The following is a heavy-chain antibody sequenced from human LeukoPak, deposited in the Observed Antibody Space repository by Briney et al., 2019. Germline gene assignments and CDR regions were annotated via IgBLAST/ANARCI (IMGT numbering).Heavy chain of an antibody. Sequence: ASVKVSCKASVGTFISYAISWVRHAPRQGREWMGGITPIFGTTNYAQKFQGRATITADESTSTAYMELSSLRSEDTAVYYCAREGYCSSTSCPPDYWGQGTLVTVSS. CDR1: VGTFISYA. D-gene: IGHD2-2*01. J-gene: IGHJ4*02. CDR2: ITPIFGTT. V-gene: IGHV1-69*13. CDR3: AREGYCSSTSCPPDY.